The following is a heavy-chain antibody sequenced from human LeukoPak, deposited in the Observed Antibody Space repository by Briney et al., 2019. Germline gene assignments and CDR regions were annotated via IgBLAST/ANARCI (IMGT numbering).Heavy chain of an antibody. V-gene: IGHV4-34*01. Sequence: SETLSLTCAVYGGSFSGYYWSRIRQPPGKGLEWIGEINHSGSTNYNPSLKSRVTISVDTSKNQFSLKLSSVTAADTAVYYCARGRVGFGYSSSWLYYFDYWGQGTLVTVSS. CDR3: ARGRVGFGYSSSWLYYFDY. CDR1: GGSFSGYY. CDR2: INHSGST. J-gene: IGHJ4*02. D-gene: IGHD6-13*01.